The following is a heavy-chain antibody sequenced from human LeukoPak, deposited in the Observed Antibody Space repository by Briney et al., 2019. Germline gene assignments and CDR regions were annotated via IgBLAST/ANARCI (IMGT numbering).Heavy chain of an antibody. J-gene: IGHJ5*02. D-gene: IGHD1-26*01. Sequence: GGSLRLSCAASGFTVSSNYMSWVRQAPGKGLEWVSVIYSGGSTDYADSVKGRFTISRDKSKNTLYLQMNSLRAEDTAVYYCARGGGSYFMAVTWGQGTLVTVSS. V-gene: IGHV3-66*01. CDR1: GFTVSSNY. CDR3: ARGGGSYFMAVT. CDR2: IYSGGST.